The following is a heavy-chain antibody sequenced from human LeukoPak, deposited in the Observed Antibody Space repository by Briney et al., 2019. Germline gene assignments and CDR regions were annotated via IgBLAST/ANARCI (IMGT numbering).Heavy chain of an antibody. CDR2: IGGSGGST. V-gene: IGHV3-23*01. Sequence: GGCLRLSCAASGFTLSSYSMSWVRQAPGKWLGWVSAIGGSGGSTYYADSGKGRFTISRDNSKNTLYLQMNSLRAEDTAVYYCAESTPYYYDISGTNYWGQGTLVTVSS. D-gene: IGHD3-22*01. CDR1: GFTLSSYS. CDR3: AESTPYYYDISGTNY. J-gene: IGHJ4*02.